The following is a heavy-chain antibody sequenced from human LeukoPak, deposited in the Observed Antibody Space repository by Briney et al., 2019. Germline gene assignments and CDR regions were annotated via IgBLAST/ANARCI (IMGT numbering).Heavy chain of an antibody. CDR1: GFTFSGYV. CDR3: ARGGQSKYDSSGYLNYFDY. J-gene: IGHJ4*02. D-gene: IGHD3-22*01. CDR2: ISSNGGST. V-gene: IGHV3-64*01. Sequence: GGSLRLSCAASGFTFSGYVMYWVRQAPGKGLEYVSSISSNGGSTYYANSVKGRFTISRDNSKNTLYLQMGSLRAEDMAVYYCARGGQSKYDSSGYLNYFDYWGQGTLVTVSS.